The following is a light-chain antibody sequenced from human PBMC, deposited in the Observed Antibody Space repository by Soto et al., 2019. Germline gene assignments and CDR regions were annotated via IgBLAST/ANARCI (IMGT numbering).Light chain of an antibody. CDR1: SSDVGGYKY. CDR3: TSYTSRGTYV. CDR2: DVS. J-gene: IGLJ1*01. Sequence: QSALTQPASVSGSPGQSITISCTGTSSDVGGYKYVSWYQQHPGKAPKVMMYDVSNRPSGVSNRFSGSKSGNTASLTISGLQAEDEADYYCTSYTSRGTYVFGTGTKLTVL. V-gene: IGLV2-14*01.